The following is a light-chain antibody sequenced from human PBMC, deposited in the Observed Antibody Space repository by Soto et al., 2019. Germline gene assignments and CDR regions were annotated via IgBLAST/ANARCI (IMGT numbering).Light chain of an antibody. J-gene: IGKJ4*01. Sequence: DIQLTQSPSFLSASVGDRVTITCRASQGISSYLLWYQQKPGKAPELLIYEASTLQSGVPSRFSGSGSGTEFTLTISSLQPEDFATYYCQHLNNYPLTFGGGTEVEIK. CDR1: QGISSY. V-gene: IGKV1-9*01. CDR2: EAS. CDR3: QHLNNYPLT.